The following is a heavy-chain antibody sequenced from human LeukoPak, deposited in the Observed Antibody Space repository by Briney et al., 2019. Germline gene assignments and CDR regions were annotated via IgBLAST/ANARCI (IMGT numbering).Heavy chain of an antibody. CDR1: GFTVSSNY. CDR2: IYSGGST. CDR3: ARVHSGWYAFDI. D-gene: IGHD6-19*01. Sequence: PGGSLRLSCAASGFTVSSNYMSWVRQAPGKGLEWVSIIYSGGSTFYADSVKGRFTISRDNSKNTLYLQMNSLRAEDTAVYYCARVHSGWYAFDIWGQGTMVTVSS. V-gene: IGHV3-53*01. J-gene: IGHJ3*02.